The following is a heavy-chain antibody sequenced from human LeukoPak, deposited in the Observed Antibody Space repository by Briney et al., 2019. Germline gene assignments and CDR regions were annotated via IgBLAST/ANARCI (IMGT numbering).Heavy chain of an antibody. Sequence: SETLSLTCTVSGGSISSYYWSWIRQPPGKGLEWIGEIYHTGSTNYNPSLKSRVTISVDKSKNQFSLKVSSVTAADTAVYYCARLDSGLDHWGQGTLVTVSS. V-gene: IGHV4-59*12. CDR3: ARLDSGLDH. CDR2: IYHTGST. J-gene: IGHJ4*02. D-gene: IGHD2-15*01. CDR1: GGSISSYY.